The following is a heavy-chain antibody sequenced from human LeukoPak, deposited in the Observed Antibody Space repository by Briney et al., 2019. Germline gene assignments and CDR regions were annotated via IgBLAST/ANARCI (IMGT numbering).Heavy chain of an antibody. CDR2: ITPNSGGT. CDR1: GYTFTGYY. V-gene: IGHV1-2*06. J-gene: IGHJ4*02. D-gene: IGHD4-17*01. Sequence: ASVKVSCKASGYTFTGYYMHWVRQAPGQGLEWMGRITPNSGGTNYAQKFQGRVIMTRDTSISTAYMELSRLRSDDTAVYYCARGTTVIQTLDYWGQGTLVTVSS. CDR3: ARGTTVIQTLDY.